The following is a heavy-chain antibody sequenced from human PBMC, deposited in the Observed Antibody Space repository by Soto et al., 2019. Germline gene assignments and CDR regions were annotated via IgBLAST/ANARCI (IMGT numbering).Heavy chain of an antibody. Sequence: SETLSLTCAVYGGSFSGYYWSWIRQPPGKGLEWIGEINHNGSTSYNPSLKSRVTISVDTSKNQFSLKLSSVTAADTAVYYCARRRGYSYGSLDYWGQGTLVTVSS. D-gene: IGHD5-18*01. CDR2: INHNGST. J-gene: IGHJ4*02. CDR3: ARRRGYSYGSLDY. CDR1: GGSFSGYY. V-gene: IGHV4-34*01.